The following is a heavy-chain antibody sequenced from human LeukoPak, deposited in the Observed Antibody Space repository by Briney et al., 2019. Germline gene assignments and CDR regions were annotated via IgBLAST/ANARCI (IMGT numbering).Heavy chain of an antibody. CDR2: ISSGSSYI. D-gene: IGHD6-13*01. J-gene: IGHJ6*02. CDR1: GFTFSDYY. Sequence: GGSLRLSCAASGFTFSDYYMSWIRQAPGKGLEWVSYISSGSSYIYSADSVKGRFTISRDNAKNSLYLQLNSLTAEDTAVYYCARDRRSSFFAMDVWGQGTTVTVSS. CDR3: ARDRRSSFFAMDV. V-gene: IGHV3-11*06.